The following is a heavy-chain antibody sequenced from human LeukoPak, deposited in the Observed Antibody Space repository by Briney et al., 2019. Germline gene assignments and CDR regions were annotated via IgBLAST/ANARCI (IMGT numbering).Heavy chain of an antibody. Sequence: GGSLRLSCAASGFSFNNYWMSWVRQAPGKGLGWVANIKQDGSEKYYVDSVKGRFTISRDNAKNSLYLQMNSLRAEDTAVYYCARDHYSEGSGYYSAVDYWGQGTLVTVSS. CDR3: ARDHYSEGSGYYSAVDY. V-gene: IGHV3-7*01. D-gene: IGHD3-22*01. J-gene: IGHJ4*02. CDR1: GFSFNNYW. CDR2: IKQDGSEK.